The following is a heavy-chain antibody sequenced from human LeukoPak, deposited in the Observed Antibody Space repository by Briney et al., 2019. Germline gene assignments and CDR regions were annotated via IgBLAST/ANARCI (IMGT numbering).Heavy chain of an antibody. CDR3: ARDGSGWYKLDY. J-gene: IGHJ4*02. CDR1: GFSLSSYW. D-gene: IGHD6-19*01. V-gene: IGHV3-7*03. Sequence: GGSLRLSCAVSGFSLSSYWMSWLRQAQGKELEWVANIKQDGSEKYYVDSVKGRFTISRDNAKNSLYLQMNSLRAEDTAVYYCARDGSGWYKLDYWGQGTLVTVSS. CDR2: IKQDGSEK.